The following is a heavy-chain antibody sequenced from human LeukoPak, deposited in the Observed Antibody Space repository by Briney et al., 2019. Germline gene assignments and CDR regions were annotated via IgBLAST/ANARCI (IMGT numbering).Heavy chain of an antibody. CDR3: ARGPRQQPGFNWFDP. CDR2: IIPIFGTA. V-gene: IGHV1-69*05. J-gene: IGHJ5*02. CDR1: GGTFSIYA. Sequence: ASVKVSCKASGGTFSIYAISWVRPAPGQGLEWMGGIIPIFGTANYAQKFQGRVTITTDESTSTAYMELSSLRSEDRAVYYCARGPRQQPGFNWFDPWGQGTLLTVSS. D-gene: IGHD6-13*01.